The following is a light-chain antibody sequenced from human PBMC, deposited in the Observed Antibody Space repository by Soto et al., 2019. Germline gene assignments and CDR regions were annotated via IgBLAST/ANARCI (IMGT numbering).Light chain of an antibody. CDR2: DVT. V-gene: IGLV2-14*03. CDR1: TSDVGSYNY. Sequence: QSALTQPASVSGSPGQSITISCTGSTSDVGSYNYVSWYQQHPGKAPKLMIYDVTNRPSGVSDRFSGSKSGNTASLTISGLQAEDEADYYCSSYTSSITLLFGGGTKVTVL. J-gene: IGLJ2*01. CDR3: SSYTSSITLL.